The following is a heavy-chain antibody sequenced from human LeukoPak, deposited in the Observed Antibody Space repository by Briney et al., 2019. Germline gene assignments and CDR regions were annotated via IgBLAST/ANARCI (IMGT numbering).Heavy chain of an antibody. CDR2: ISGSGGST. D-gene: IGHD3-22*01. CDR3: AKASSGYYYDY. Sequence: GGSLRLSCAASGFTFSSYAMSWDRQAPGKGLEWVSTISGSGGSTYYADSVKGRFTISRDNSKNTLYLQMNSLRAEDTAVYYCAKASSGYYYDYWGQGTLVTVSS. J-gene: IGHJ4*02. V-gene: IGHV3-23*01. CDR1: GFTFSSYA.